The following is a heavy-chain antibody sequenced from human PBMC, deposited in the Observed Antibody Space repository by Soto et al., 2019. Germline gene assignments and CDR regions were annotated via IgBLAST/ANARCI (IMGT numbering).Heavy chain of an antibody. CDR1: GFTFSSYS. D-gene: IGHD3-10*01. CDR3: ARVNPPPVPHGMHV. J-gene: IGHJ6*02. Sequence: GSLRLSCAGSGFTFSSYSMNWFRQSPGKGLEWVSSISSSSSYIYYADSVKGRFTISRDNAKNSLYLQMNSLRAEDTAVYYCARVNPPPVPHGMHVWGQATTVTLSS. CDR2: ISSSSSYI. V-gene: IGHV3-21*01.